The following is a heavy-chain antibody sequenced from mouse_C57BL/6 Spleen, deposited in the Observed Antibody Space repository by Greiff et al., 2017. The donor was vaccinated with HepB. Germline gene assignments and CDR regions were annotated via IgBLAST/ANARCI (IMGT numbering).Heavy chain of an antibody. J-gene: IGHJ3*01. V-gene: IGHV1-52*01. Sequence: QVQLQQPGAELVRPGSSVKLSCKASGYTFTSYWMHWVKQRPIQGLEWIGNIDPSDSETHYNQKFKDKATLTVDKSSSTAYMQLSSLTSEDSAVYYCARSEYYSNFLAYWGQGTLVTVSA. D-gene: IGHD2-5*01. CDR2: IDPSDSET. CDR3: ARSEYYSNFLAY. CDR1: GYTFTSYW.